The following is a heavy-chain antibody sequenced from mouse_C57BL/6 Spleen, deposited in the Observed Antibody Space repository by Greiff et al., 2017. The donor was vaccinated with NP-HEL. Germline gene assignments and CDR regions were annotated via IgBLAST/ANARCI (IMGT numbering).Heavy chain of an antibody. CDR2: INPNYGT. CDR1: GYSFTDYN. J-gene: IGHJ4*01. CDR3: ARYDGYYGYYAMDY. Sequence: EVQLQQSGPELVKPGASVKISCKASGYSFTDYNMNWVKQSNGKSLEWIGVINPNYGTSYNQKFKGKATLTVDQSSSTAYMQLNSLTSEDSAVYYCARYDGYYGYYAMDYWGQGTSVTVSS. V-gene: IGHV1-39*01. D-gene: IGHD2-3*01.